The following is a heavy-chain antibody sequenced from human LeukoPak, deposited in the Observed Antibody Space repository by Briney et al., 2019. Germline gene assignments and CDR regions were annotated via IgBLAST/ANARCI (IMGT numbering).Heavy chain of an antibody. CDR1: GGTFSSYA. J-gene: IGHJ3*02. CDR2: IIPIFGTA. Sequence: SVKVSCKASGGTFSSYAISWVRQAPGQGLEWMGRIIPIFGTANYAQKFQGRVTITTDESTSTAYMELSSLRSEDTAVYYWPRARIAARRAFDIWGHGTMVTVSS. D-gene: IGHD6-6*01. V-gene: IGHV1-69*05. CDR3: PRARIAARRAFDI.